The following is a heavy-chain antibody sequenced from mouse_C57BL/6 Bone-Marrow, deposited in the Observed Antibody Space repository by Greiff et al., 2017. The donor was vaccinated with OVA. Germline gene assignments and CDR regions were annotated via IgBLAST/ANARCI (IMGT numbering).Heavy chain of an antibody. V-gene: IGHV5-17*01. D-gene: IGHD2-2*01. Sequence: EVQLVESGGGLVKPGGSLKLSCAASGFTFSDYGMHWVRQAPEQGLAWVAYISSGSSTIYYQDTVKGRFTLSRDNAKNTLLLQMTSLRSEDTAMYYCARYYYGYDAYFEVWGTGTTVTVSS. J-gene: IGHJ1*03. CDR1: GFTFSDYG. CDR3: ARYYYGYDAYFEV. CDR2: ISSGSSTI.